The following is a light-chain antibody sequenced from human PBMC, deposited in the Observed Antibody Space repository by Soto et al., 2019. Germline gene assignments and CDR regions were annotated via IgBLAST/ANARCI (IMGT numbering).Light chain of an antibody. V-gene: IGKV3-20*01. CDR2: GAS. CDR3: QQYGSSLYT. J-gene: IGKJ2*01. Sequence: EIVLTQSPGTLSLSPGERATLSCRAGQSVSSSYLAWYQQKPGQAPRLLIYGASNRATGIPDRFSGSGSGTDFTLTISRLEPEDFAVYYCQQYGSSLYTFGQGTKLEIK. CDR1: QSVSSSY.